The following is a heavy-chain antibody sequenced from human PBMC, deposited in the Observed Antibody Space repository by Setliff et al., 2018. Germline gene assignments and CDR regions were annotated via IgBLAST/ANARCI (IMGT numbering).Heavy chain of an antibody. J-gene: IGHJ3*01. CDR3: ATLYPWDPDAFDL. Sequence: GESLKISCAASGFIFRDYTMVWVRQAPGKGLEWVAGVIQGGSGVYADSVKGRFTISRDKSRNTLYLQMTGLRTDDTALYYCATLYPWDPDAFDLWGQGTMVTVSS. D-gene: IGHD3-16*01. CDR2: VIQGGSG. CDR1: GFIFRDYT. V-gene: IGHV3-23*03.